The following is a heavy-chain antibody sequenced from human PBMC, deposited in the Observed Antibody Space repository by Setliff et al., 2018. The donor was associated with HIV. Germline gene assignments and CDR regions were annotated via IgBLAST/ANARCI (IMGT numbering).Heavy chain of an antibody. V-gene: IGHV1-8*01. Sequence: GASVKVSCKASGYSFTTYDINWVRQATGQGLEWMGWMNPHSGKTGYAQEFQGRVTMTWDTSTSTAYMELSSLRSDDTAVYYCAGTDRDPWGQGTLVTAPQ. J-gene: IGHJ5*01. CDR1: GYSFTTYD. CDR2: MNPHSGKT. CDR3: AGTDRDP.